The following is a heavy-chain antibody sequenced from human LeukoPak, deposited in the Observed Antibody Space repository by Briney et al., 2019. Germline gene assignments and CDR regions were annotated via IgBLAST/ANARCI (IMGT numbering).Heavy chain of an antibody. V-gene: IGHV4-39*07. CDR2: IYYTENTGTT. Sequence: PSETLSLTCSVSGVSIRSSDDYWGWIRQSPGKGLEWIGSIYYTENTGTTSYNPSLRSRVTISVDTSKNQFSLKVTSVTAADTAIYYCARGLPNRSVVVVPAAFDYWGQGTRVTVSS. CDR1: GVSIRSSDDY. D-gene: IGHD2-2*01. J-gene: IGHJ4*02. CDR3: ARGLPNRSVVVVPAAFDY.